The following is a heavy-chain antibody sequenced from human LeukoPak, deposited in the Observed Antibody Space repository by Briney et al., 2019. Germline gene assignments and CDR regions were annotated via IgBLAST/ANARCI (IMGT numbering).Heavy chain of an antibody. CDR1: GGSFSGYY. Sequence: SETLSLTCAVYGGSFSGYYWSWIRQPPGKGLEWIGEINHSGSTNYNPSLKSRVTISVDTSKNQFSLKLSSVTAADTAVYYCSRESGPYCPFGHWGQGTLVAVTS. V-gene: IGHV4-34*01. CDR3: SRESGPYCPFGH. J-gene: IGHJ5*02. CDR2: INHSGST. D-gene: IGHD1-26*01.